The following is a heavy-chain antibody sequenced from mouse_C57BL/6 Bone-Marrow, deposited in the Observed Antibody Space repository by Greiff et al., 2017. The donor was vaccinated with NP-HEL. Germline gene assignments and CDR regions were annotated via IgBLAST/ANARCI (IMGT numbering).Heavy chain of an antibody. CDR1: GFSLTSYG. J-gene: IGHJ2*01. CDR3: AKRDSSGSFDY. V-gene: IGHV2-5*01. Sequence: QVQLQQSGPGLVQPSQSLSITCTVSGFSLTSYGVHWVRQSPGKGLEWLGVIWRGGSTDYNAALMSRLSITKDNSKSQVFFKMNSLQADDTAIYYCAKRDSSGSFDYWGQGTTLTVSS. CDR2: IWRGGST. D-gene: IGHD3-2*02.